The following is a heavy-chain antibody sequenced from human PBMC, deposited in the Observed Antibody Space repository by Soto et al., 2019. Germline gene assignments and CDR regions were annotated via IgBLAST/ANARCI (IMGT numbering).Heavy chain of an antibody. D-gene: IGHD3-22*01. V-gene: IGHV3-23*01. J-gene: IGHJ1*01. CDR3: AKGLYYYDSGVYYCEYFQH. CDR1: GFTFSSYT. Sequence: EVQLLESGGGLVQPGGSLRLSCAASGFTFSSYTMTWVRQAPGEGRDWVSATDVSSGKTYYADSVKGRFTISRDISKNTVYLQMNSLRAEDTAVYYCAKGLYYYDSGVYYCEYFQHWGQGTLVTVSS. CDR2: TDVSSGKT.